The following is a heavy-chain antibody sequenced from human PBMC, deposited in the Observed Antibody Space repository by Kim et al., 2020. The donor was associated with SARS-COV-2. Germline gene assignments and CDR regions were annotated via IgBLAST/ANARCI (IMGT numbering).Heavy chain of an antibody. D-gene: IGHD3-10*01. CDR1: GYTFTGYY. J-gene: IGHJ6*02. V-gene: IGHV1-2*04. CDR2: INPNSGGT. Sequence: ASVKVSCKASGYTFTGYYMHWVRQAPGQGLEWMGCINPNSGGTNYAQKFQGWVTMTRDTSISTAYMELSRLRSDDTAVYYCARDLRRGYYGSGSYGMDVWGQGTTVTVSS. CDR3: ARDLRRGYYGSGSYGMDV.